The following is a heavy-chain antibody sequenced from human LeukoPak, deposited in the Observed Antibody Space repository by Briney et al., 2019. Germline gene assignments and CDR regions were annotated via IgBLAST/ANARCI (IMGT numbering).Heavy chain of an antibody. CDR1: GFTFSSYA. V-gene: IGHV3-30*04. J-gene: IGHJ4*02. Sequence: QTGGSLRLSCAASGFTFSSYAMHWVRQAPGKGLEWVAVISYDGSNKYYADSVKGRFTISRDNSKDTLYLQMNSLRAEDTAVYYCATVSIAGATPFDYWGQGTLVTVSS. D-gene: IGHD1-26*01. CDR2: ISYDGSNK. CDR3: ATVSIAGATPFDY.